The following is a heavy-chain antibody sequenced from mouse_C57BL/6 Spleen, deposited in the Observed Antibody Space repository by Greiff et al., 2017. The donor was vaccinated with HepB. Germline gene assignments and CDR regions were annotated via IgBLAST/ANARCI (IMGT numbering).Heavy chain of an antibody. CDR3: ARTAQAGAMDY. J-gene: IGHJ4*01. CDR1: GYAFSSSW. V-gene: IGHV1-82*01. D-gene: IGHD3-2*02. Sequence: VKLMESGPELVKPGASVKISCKASGYAFSSSWMNWVKQRPGKGLEWIGRIYPGDGDTNYNGKFKGKATLTADKSSSTAYMQLSSLTSEDSAVYFCARTAQAGAMDYWGQGTSVTVSS. CDR2: IYPGDGDT.